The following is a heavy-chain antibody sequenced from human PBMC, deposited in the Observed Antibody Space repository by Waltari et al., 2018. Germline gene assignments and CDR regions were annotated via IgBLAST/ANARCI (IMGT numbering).Heavy chain of an antibody. J-gene: IGHJ5*02. D-gene: IGHD6-13*01. CDR1: GGSFSGYY. CDR2: INHSGST. Sequence: QVQLQQWGAGLLKPSETLSLTCAVYGGSFSGYYWSWIRQPPGKGPEWIGEINHSGSTNDNPSRKSRGTISVYTSKNQFSLKLSSVTAADTAVYYCARGSRGAAAWSWFDPWGQGTLVTVSS. V-gene: IGHV4-34*01. CDR3: ARGSRGAAAWSWFDP.